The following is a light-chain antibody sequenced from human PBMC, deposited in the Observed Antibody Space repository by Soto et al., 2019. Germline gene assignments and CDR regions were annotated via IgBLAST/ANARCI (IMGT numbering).Light chain of an antibody. CDR2: AAS. Sequence: DLQMTQSPSSLSASVGDRVTIICRASQDISTWLAWYQHKPGKAPRLLIYAASNLQRGVPSRFSRSGSGTDSALTINCLQREDFPSYYCQQPKSPVTFGQGTRVAIK. CDR1: QDISTW. CDR3: QQPKSPVT. J-gene: IGKJ1*01. V-gene: IGKV1-12*01.